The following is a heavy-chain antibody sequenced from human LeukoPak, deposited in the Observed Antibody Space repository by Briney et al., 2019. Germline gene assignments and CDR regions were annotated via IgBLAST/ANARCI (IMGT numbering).Heavy chain of an antibody. CDR3: ANNYDCPFD. D-gene: IGHD5-12*01. J-gene: IGHJ4*02. CDR2: ISYDGSNK. CDR1: GFTFSSYG. Sequence: GGSLRLSCAASGFTFSSYGMHWVRQAPGKGLEWVAVISYDGSNKYYADSVKGRFTISRDNSKNTLYLQMNSLRAEGTAVYYCANNYDCPFDWGQGTLVTVSS. V-gene: IGHV3-30*18.